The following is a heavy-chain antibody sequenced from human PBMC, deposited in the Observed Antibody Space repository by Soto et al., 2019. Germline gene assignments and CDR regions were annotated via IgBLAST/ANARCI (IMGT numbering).Heavy chain of an antibody. CDR3: ARHGGSGTTFYYYYYYMDV. J-gene: IGHJ6*03. CDR2: IYYSGST. Sequence: QLQLQESGPGLVKPSETLSLTCTVSGGSISSSSYYWGWIRQPPGKGLEWIGSIYYSGSTYYNPSLKSRLTISVDTSKNQFSLKLSSVTAADTAVYYCARHGGSGTTFYYYYYYMDVWGKGTTVTVSS. V-gene: IGHV4-39*01. D-gene: IGHD1-7*01. CDR1: GGSISSSSYY.